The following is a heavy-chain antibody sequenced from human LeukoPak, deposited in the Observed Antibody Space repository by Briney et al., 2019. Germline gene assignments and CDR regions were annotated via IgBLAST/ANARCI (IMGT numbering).Heavy chain of an antibody. Sequence: ASVKVSCKASGDTFTSYDINWVRQATGQGLEWMGWMNPNSGNTGYAQKFQGRVTITRNTSISTAYMELSSLRSEDTAVYYCARGEYRSGDDAFDIWGQGTMVTVSS. CDR3: ARGEYRSGDDAFDI. D-gene: IGHD6-19*01. CDR2: MNPNSGNT. CDR1: GDTFTSYD. J-gene: IGHJ3*02. V-gene: IGHV1-8*03.